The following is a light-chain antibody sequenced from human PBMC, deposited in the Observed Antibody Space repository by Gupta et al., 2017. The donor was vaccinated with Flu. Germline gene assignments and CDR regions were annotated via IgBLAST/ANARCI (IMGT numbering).Light chain of an antibody. CDR2: DAS. V-gene: IGKV3-11*01. CDR1: QSVGTY. J-gene: IGKJ2*01. Sequence: EIVLTQSPATLSLSPGERATLSCRASQSVGTYLACYQQKPGQTLRLLIYDASNRATGIPARFSGSGSGTDFTLTISSLEPEDFAVYYCQKLSNWPPYTFGQGTRLEI. CDR3: QKLSNWPPYT.